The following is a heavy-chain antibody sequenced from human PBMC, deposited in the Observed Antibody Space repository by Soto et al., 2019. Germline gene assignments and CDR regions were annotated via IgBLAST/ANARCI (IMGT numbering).Heavy chain of an antibody. CDR1: GFTFSDYA. V-gene: IGHV3-23*01. Sequence: GGSLRLSCAASGFTFSDYAMYWVRQAPGKGLEWVSGISGSGGITYYADSVKGRFTISRDNSKNTLYLQMNSLRAEDTAVYYCAREANYYYGMDVWGQGTTVTVSS. J-gene: IGHJ6*02. CDR2: ISGSGGIT. CDR3: AREANYYYGMDV.